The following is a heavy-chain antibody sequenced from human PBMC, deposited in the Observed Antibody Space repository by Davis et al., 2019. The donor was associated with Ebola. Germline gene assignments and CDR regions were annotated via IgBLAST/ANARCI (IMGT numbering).Heavy chain of an antibody. CDR2: ISGYSSTI. CDR1: GITLSSYS. CDR3: ARDFPAQDSRGYYHNTFDI. V-gene: IGHV3-48*02. Sequence: GESLKISCAASGITLSSYSMNWVCQAPGKGLEWVSYISGYSSTISYADSVKGRFTISRDNAKNSLYLQMNSLRDEDTAVYYCARDFPAQDSRGYYHNTFDIWGQGTMVTVSS. J-gene: IGHJ3*02. D-gene: IGHD3-22*01.